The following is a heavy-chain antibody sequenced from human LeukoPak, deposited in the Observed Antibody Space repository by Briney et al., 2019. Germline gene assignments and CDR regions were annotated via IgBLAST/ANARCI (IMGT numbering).Heavy chain of an antibody. V-gene: IGHV4-34*01. Sequence: SETLSLTCAVSGGSFSGYYWYWIRQPPGKGLEWIGEINHGESTNYNPCLKSRATLSVDTSKNQFSLKLTSVTAADTAVYYCARGRTYYYDTSGYYPSIYYGMDVWGQGTLVTVSS. CDR2: INHGEST. CDR3: ARGRTYYYDTSGYYPSIYYGMDV. CDR1: GGSFSGYY. J-gene: IGHJ6*02. D-gene: IGHD3-22*01.